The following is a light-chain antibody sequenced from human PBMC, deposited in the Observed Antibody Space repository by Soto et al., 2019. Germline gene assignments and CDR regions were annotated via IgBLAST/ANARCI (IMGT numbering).Light chain of an antibody. CDR2: AAS. J-gene: IGKJ2*01. CDR1: QSISNY. Sequence: EIVLTQSPGTLSLFPGERATLFCRASQSISNYLAWYQQRPGQSPRLLIYAASSRATGVPDRFSGGGSATDFTLTVSRLEPEDFAVYYCQQYGGSPRTFGQGTKLEIK. CDR3: QQYGGSPRT. V-gene: IGKV3-20*01.